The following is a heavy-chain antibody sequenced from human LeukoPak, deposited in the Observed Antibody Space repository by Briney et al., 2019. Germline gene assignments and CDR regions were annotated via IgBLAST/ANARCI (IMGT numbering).Heavy chain of an antibody. D-gene: IGHD1-14*01. Sequence: ASVKLSCKASGRTFSSYAISWVRQAPGQGLEWMGGIIPIFGTANYAQKFKGRVTITTDESTSTPYMELSSLRAEVTAVYYCASGQPSNHRLGGGYYYYYYLDVWGKGTTVTVSS. CDR1: GRTFSSYA. CDR3: ASGQPSNHRLGGGYYYYYYLDV. CDR2: IIPIFGTA. J-gene: IGHJ6*03. V-gene: IGHV1-69*05.